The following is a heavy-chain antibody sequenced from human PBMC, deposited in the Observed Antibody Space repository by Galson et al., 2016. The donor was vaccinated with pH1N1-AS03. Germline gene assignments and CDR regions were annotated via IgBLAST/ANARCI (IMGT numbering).Heavy chain of an antibody. CDR3: AKGRFGGGNCDLDY. CDR1: GFTFSSYA. J-gene: IGHJ4*02. V-gene: IGHV3-33*06. CDR2: IWYDGSYK. D-gene: IGHD2-15*01. Sequence: SLRLSCAASGFTFSSYAMHWVRQAPGKGLEWVAVIWYDGSYKYHADSVQGRFTISRDNPENTLHLQMNSLRADDTAVYYCAKGRFGGGNCDLDYWGQGTLVTVSS.